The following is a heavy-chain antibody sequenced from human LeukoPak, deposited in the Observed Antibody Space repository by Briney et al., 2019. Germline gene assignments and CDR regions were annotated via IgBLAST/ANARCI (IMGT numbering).Heavy chain of an antibody. CDR1: GFTFSSYS. Sequence: GGSLRLSCAASGFTFSSYSMNWVRQAPGKGLEWVSSISSSSSYIYYADSVKGRFTISRDNSKNTLYQQMNSLRVEDTAIYYCAKLPSYGDYYFDYWGQGTLVTVSS. CDR2: ISSSSSYI. J-gene: IGHJ4*02. V-gene: IGHV3-21*04. CDR3: AKLPSYGDYYFDY. D-gene: IGHD4-17*01.